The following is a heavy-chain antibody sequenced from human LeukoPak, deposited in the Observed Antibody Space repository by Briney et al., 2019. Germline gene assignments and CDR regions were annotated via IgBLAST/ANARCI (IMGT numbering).Heavy chain of an antibody. Sequence: GGSLRLSCAASGFIFSSYGMSWVRQAPGKGLEWVSAIVGSAGGTYYADSVKGRFTISRDNSKNTLYLQMSSLKSEDTAVYYCTTELDIRPNHYWGQGTLVTVSS. CDR2: IVGSAGGT. V-gene: IGHV3-23*01. CDR1: GFIFSSYG. CDR3: TTELDIRPNHY. D-gene: IGHD3-22*01. J-gene: IGHJ4*02.